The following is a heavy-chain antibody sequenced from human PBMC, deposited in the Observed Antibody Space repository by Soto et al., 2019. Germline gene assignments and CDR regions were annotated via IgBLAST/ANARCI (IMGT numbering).Heavy chain of an antibody. J-gene: IGHJ3*02. V-gene: IGHV3-21*01. D-gene: IGHD3-22*01. CDR2: ISSSSSYI. CDR3: ARDRRIDYYDSTYAFDI. Sequence: DVQLVESGGGLVKPGGSLRLSCAASGFTFSSYSMNWVRQAPGKGLEWVSSISSSSSYIYYADSVKGRFTISRDNAKNSLYLQMNSLRAEDTAVYYCARDRRIDYYDSTYAFDIWGQGTMVTVSS. CDR1: GFTFSSYS.